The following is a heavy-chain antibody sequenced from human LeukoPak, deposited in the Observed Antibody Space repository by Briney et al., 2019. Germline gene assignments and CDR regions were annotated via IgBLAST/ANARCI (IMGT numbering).Heavy chain of an antibody. J-gene: IGHJ4*02. V-gene: IGHV1-8*01. CDR1: RYTVTSYD. D-gene: IGHD1-26*01. CDR3: ARGPVSYSGSYYVNY. CDR2: MNPNSGNT. Sequence: PAKAFCTASRYTVTSYDVNWVRQATRQGIEWMGWMNPNSGNTDYAQKFQGRVSMTRNTSISTAYLELSSLRSEDTAVYYCARGPVSYSGSYYVNYWGQGTLVTVSS.